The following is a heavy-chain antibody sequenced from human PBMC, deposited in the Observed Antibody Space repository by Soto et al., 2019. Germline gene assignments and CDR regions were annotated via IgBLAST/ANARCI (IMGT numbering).Heavy chain of an antibody. J-gene: IGHJ5*02. CDR2: MNPNTGNI. CDR1: EDTFTHYD. V-gene: IGHV1-8*01. D-gene: IGHD2-21*01. Sequence: QVELVQSGAEVKKPGASVKVSCQASEDTFTHYDINWVRQDTGQGLEWRGWMNPNTGNIEYAHKFQGRVTMTRDTSTRTVYMELSSLRSDDTAVYYCVRRVASGHRSWFDPWGHGTLVTVSS. CDR3: VRRVASGHRSWFDP.